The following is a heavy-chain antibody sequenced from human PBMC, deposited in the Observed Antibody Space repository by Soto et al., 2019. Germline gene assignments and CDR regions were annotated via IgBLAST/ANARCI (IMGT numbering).Heavy chain of an antibody. Sequence: QVQLVESGGGVVQPGTSLRLSCAASGFTFTNYGMHWVRQAPGKGLEWVALIWYDGSQKFYADSVKGRFTISRDTSKNTLYLQMNSLRAEDTVVYFCARDLSGPLDYWGQGTLLTVSS. V-gene: IGHV3-33*01. CDR3: ARDLSGPLDY. J-gene: IGHJ4*02. D-gene: IGHD3-16*02. CDR1: GFTFTNYG. CDR2: IWYDGSQK.